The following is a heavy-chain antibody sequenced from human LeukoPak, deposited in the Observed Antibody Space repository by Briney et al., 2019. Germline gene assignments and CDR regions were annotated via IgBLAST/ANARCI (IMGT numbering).Heavy chain of an antibody. CDR3: ARDGTVGATADNWFDP. Sequence: SETLSLTCTVSGGSISSYYWSWIRQPPGKGLEWIGYIYYSGSTNYNPSPKSRVTISVDTSKNQFSLKLSSVTAADTAVYYCARDGTVGATADNWFDPWGQGTLVTVSS. CDR1: GGSISSYY. V-gene: IGHV4-59*01. D-gene: IGHD1-26*01. CDR2: IYYSGST. J-gene: IGHJ5*02.